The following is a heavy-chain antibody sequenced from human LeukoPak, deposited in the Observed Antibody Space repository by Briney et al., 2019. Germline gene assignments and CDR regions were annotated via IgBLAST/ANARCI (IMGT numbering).Heavy chain of an antibody. CDR3: AKARLMAAPFYYYGMDV. Sequence: PGGSLRLSCAASGFDFEDYAIHWVRQVPGKGLEWVSGISWNSGAKAYADSARGRFTISRDNAKNSLYLQMNSLRGEDTALYYCAKARLMAAPFYYYGMDVWGPGTTVTVSS. V-gene: IGHV3-9*01. CDR1: GFDFEDYA. J-gene: IGHJ6*02. CDR2: ISWNSGAK. D-gene: IGHD5-24*01.